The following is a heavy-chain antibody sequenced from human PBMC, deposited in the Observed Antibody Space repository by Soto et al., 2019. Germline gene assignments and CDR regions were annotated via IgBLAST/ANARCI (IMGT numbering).Heavy chain of an antibody. CDR3: ARDYSKLYYYYGMDV. D-gene: IGHD2-21*01. Sequence: PGESLKISCKGSGYTFTDYWIGWVGRLPGKGLEWMGIIYPGDSDTRYSPSFQGHVTITVDKSTSTAYLQMNSLRAEDTAVYYCARDYSKLYYYYGMDVWGQGTTVTVSS. CDR2: IYPGDSDT. J-gene: IGHJ6*02. CDR1: GYTFTDYW. V-gene: IGHV5-51*01.